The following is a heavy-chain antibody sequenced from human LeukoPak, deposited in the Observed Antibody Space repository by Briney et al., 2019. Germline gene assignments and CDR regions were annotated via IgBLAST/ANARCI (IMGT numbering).Heavy chain of an antibody. Sequence: SETLSLTCAVSGYSISSGYYWGWIRQPPGKGLEWIGSIYYSGSTYYNPSFKSRVTISADTSKNQFSLKLSSVTAADTSVYYCAGFSGSYLSGAFDIWGQGTMVTVSS. V-gene: IGHV4-38-2*01. J-gene: IGHJ3*02. CDR2: IYYSGST. D-gene: IGHD1-26*01. CDR3: AGFSGSYLSGAFDI. CDR1: GYSISSGYY.